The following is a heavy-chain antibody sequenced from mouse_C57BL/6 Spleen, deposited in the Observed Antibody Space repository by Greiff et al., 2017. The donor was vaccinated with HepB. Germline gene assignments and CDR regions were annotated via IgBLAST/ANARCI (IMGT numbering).Heavy chain of an antibody. CDR3: ARPDYWYFDV. V-gene: IGHV3-6*01. Sequence: DVQLQESGPGLVKPSQSLSLTCSVTGYSITSGYYWNWIRQFPGNKLEWMGYISYDGSNNYNPSLKNRISITRDTSKNQFFLKLNSVTTEDTATYYCARPDYWYFDVWGTGTTVTVSS. CDR1: GYSITSGYY. CDR2: ISYDGSN. J-gene: IGHJ1*03.